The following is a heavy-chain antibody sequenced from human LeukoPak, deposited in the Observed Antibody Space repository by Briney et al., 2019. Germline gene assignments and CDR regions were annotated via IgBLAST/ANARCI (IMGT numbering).Heavy chain of an antibody. CDR1: GFTFGDHY. Sequence: GGSLRLSCAASGFTFGDHYMDWVRQAPGKGLEWVAVISYDGSNKYYADSVKGRFTISRDNSKNTLYLQMNSLRAEDTAVYYCARSAAAAGLYFDYWGQGTLVTVSS. V-gene: IGHV3-30-3*01. CDR2: ISYDGSNK. CDR3: ARSAAAAGLYFDY. J-gene: IGHJ4*02. D-gene: IGHD6-13*01.